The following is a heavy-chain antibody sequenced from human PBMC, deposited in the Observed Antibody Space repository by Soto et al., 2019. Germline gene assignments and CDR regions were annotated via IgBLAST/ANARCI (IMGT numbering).Heavy chain of an antibody. J-gene: IGHJ4*01. Sequence: ASVNVSCKASGYPFTSYSFSWVRQAPGQGLEWMGWSSAYNGDTRYAQKFQGWVTMTRDTSISTAYMELSRLRSDDTAVYYCARDYSDSIAAAGTAVDYWGQ. V-gene: IGHV1-2*04. D-gene: IGHD6-13*01. CDR1: GYPFTSYS. CDR3: ARDYSDSIAAAGTAVDY. CDR2: SSAYNGDT.